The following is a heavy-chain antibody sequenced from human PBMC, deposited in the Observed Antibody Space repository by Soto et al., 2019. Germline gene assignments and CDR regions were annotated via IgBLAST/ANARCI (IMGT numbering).Heavy chain of an antibody. CDR2: ISGSGGST. V-gene: IGHV3-23*01. CDR1: GFTFSSYA. J-gene: IGHJ6*02. D-gene: IGHD3-16*01. CDR3: AKVGGGDGKQGSGMDV. Sequence: EVQLLESGGGLVQPGGSLRLSCAASGFTFSSYAMSWVRQAPGKGLEWVSAISGSGGSTYYADSVKGRFTISRDNSKNTLYLQMNSLRAEDTAVYYCAKVGGGDGKQGSGMDVWGQGTTVTVSS.